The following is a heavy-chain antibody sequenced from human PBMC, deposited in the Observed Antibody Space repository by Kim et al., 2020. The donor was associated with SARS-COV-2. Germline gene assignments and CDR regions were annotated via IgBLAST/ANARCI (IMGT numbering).Heavy chain of an antibody. D-gene: IGHD2-2*02. CDR3: ARDRVYTTSPNWFDP. J-gene: IGHJ5*02. V-gene: IGHV4-61*01. CDR1: GGSVSSASYY. Sequence: SETLSLTCTVSGGSVSSASYYWSWIRQPPGKGLEWIGHIYYSGNTNYNSSLKSRVSISVDTSNNQFSLRLSSVAAADTAVYYCARDRVYTTSPNWFDPWG. CDR2: IYYSGNT.